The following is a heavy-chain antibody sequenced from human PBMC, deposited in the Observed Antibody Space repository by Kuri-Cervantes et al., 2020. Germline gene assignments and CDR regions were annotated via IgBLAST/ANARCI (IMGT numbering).Heavy chain of an antibody. CDR3: ARDRRSSSGSYAAY. CDR2: ISYDGSNK. Sequence: GESLKISCAASGFTFSNYAMSWVRQAPGKGLEWVAVISYDGSNKYYADSVKGRFTISRDNSKNTLYLQMNSLRAGDTAVYYCARDRRSSSGSYAAYWGRGTLVTVSS. J-gene: IGHJ4*02. V-gene: IGHV3-30*03. D-gene: IGHD1-26*01. CDR1: GFTFSNYA.